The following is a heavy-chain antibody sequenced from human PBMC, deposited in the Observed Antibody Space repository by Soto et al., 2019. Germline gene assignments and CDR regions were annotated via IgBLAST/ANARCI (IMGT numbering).Heavy chain of an antibody. J-gene: IGHJ2*01. Sequence: EVQLLESGGGLVQPGGSLRISCAASGFTFSSYAITWVRQAPGKGLEWVSIISDSGGFTYYADSVKGRFTISRDNSINTLYLQMNSLRAEDTAVYYCAKRPLNWGKWYFDLWGRGTLVTVSS. CDR1: GFTFSSYA. CDR2: ISDSGGFT. CDR3: AKRPLNWGKWYFDL. V-gene: IGHV3-23*01. D-gene: IGHD7-27*01.